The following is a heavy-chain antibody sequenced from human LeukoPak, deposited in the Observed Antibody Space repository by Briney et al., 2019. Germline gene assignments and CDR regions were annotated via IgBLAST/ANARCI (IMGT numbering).Heavy chain of an antibody. CDR2: ISWNSGSI. CDR3: AKDLYPYYYYYGMDV. J-gene: IGHJ6*02. D-gene: IGHD2-2*02. V-gene: IGHV3-9*01. Sequence: GGSLRLSCAASGFIFGDYAMHWVRQAPGKGLEWVSGISWNSGSIGYADSVKGRFTISRDNAKNSLYLQMNSLRAEDTALYYCAKDLYPYYYYYGMDVWGQGTTVTVSS. CDR1: GFIFGDYA.